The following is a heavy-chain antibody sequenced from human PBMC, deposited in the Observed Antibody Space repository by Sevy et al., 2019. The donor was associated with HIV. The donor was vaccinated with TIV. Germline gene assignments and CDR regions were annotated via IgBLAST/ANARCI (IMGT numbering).Heavy chain of an antibody. D-gene: IGHD1-1*01. J-gene: IGHJ4*02. V-gene: IGHV4-4*02. CDR3: ARVPVQLERPYYFDY. CDR2: VYHSGTN. CDR1: DGSITSGYW. Sequence: SETLSLTCAASDGSITSGYWWSWVRQPPGKGLEGIGEVYHSGTNNYNPSLKSRVTISVDKSKNQFSLKLTSGTAADTAVYYCARVPVQLERPYYFDYWGQGTLVTVSS.